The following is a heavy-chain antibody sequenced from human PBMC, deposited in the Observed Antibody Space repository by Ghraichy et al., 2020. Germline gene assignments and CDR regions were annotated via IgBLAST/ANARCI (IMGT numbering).Heavy chain of an antibody. D-gene: IGHD6-19*01. J-gene: IGHJ6*03. Sequence: GASLRLSCAASGFTFSSYSMNWVRQAPGKGLEWVSSISSSSSYIYYADSVKGRFTISRDNAKNSLYLQMNSLRAEDTAVYYCARAGYSSGWKGFNYYYYMDVWGKGTTVTVSS. V-gene: IGHV3-21*01. CDR1: GFTFSSYS. CDR3: ARAGYSSGWKGFNYYYYMDV. CDR2: ISSSSSYI.